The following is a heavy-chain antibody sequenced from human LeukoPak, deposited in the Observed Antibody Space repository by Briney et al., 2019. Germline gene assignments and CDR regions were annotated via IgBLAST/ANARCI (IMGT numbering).Heavy chain of an antibody. CDR3: ALARIVATIGRRSDAFDI. CDR1: GYIFTSYG. Sequence: ASVKVSCKASGYIFTSYGISWVRQAPGQGLEWMGWISVTNGNTNYAQKLQGRVTMTTDTSTSTAYMELRSLRSDDTAVYYCALARIVATIGRRSDAFDIWGQGTMVTVSS. CDR2: ISVTNGNT. D-gene: IGHD5-12*01. V-gene: IGHV1-18*01. J-gene: IGHJ3*02.